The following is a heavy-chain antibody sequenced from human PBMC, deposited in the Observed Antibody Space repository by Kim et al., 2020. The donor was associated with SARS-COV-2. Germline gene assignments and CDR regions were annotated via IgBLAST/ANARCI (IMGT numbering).Heavy chain of an antibody. D-gene: IGHD3-22*01. CDR3: AKDPYDSSGYYYRENYGMDV. CDR2: ICWNSGSI. J-gene: IGHJ6*02. CDR1: GFTFDGYA. V-gene: IGHV3-9*01. Sequence: GGSLRLSCAVSGFTFDGYAMHWVRQVPGKGLEWVSVICWNSGSIGYADSVKGRFTISRDNAKNSLYLQMNTLRAEDTALYYCAKDPYDSSGYYYRENYGMDVWGQGTTVTVSS.